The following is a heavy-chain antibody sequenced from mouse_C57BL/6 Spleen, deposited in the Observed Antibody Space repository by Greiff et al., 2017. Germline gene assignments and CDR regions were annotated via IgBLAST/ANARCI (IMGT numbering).Heavy chain of an antibody. D-gene: IGHD1-1*01. CDR3: ARRGVSSFLYFDY. CDR2: IYPGGGYT. J-gene: IGHJ2*01. Sequence: VQLQQSGAELVRPGTSVKMSCKASGYTFTNYWIGWAKQRPGHGLEWIGDIYPGGGYTNYNEKFKGKATLTADKASSTAYMQFSSLTSEDSAIYYCARRGVSSFLYFDYWGQGTTLTVSS. CDR1: GYTFTNYW. V-gene: IGHV1-63*01.